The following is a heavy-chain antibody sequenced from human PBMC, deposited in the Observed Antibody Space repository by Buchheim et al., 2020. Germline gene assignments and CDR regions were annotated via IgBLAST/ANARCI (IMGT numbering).Heavy chain of an antibody. CDR1: GFTFTRYS. CDR2: ISSNGRVI. D-gene: IGHD2-8*02. J-gene: IGHJ4*02. V-gene: IGHV3-48*01. CDR3: TRGPLAGTGLGEVMDF. Sequence: DVQLVESGGSFVQPGGSLRLSCATSGFTFTRYSMNWVRQAPGKGLEWVSYISSNGRVIHYADSVKGRFTISSDTAKTSLYMQMSSLRVEDTAIYYCTRGPLAGTGLGEVMDFWGQGT.